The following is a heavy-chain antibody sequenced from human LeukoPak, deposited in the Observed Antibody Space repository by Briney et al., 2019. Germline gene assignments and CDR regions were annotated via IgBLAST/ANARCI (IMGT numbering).Heavy chain of an antibody. J-gene: IGHJ4*02. CDR1: GFTVISNY. V-gene: IGHV3-53*01. Sequence: GGSLRLSCAASGFTVISNYMSWVRQAPGKGLEWVSVIYSDGGVHYADSVKGRFTISRDDSKNTLYLQMNSLRAEDTAVYYCARESGYSYGLAGFFDYWGQGTLATVSS. D-gene: IGHD5-18*01. CDR2: IYSDGGV. CDR3: ARESGYSYGLAGFFDY.